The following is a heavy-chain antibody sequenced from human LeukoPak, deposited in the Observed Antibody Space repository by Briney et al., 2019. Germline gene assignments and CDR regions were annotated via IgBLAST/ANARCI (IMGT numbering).Heavy chain of an antibody. J-gene: IGHJ3*02. Sequence: KSSETLSLTCAVYGVSFSGYYWSWIRQPPGKGLEWIGEINHSGSTNYNPSLKSRVTISVDTSKNRFSLKLSSVTAADTAVYYCARNSPPDWLVVAATPEAFDIWGQGTMVTVSS. D-gene: IGHD2-15*01. CDR3: ARNSPPDWLVVAATPEAFDI. CDR1: GVSFSGYY. CDR2: INHSGST. V-gene: IGHV4-34*01.